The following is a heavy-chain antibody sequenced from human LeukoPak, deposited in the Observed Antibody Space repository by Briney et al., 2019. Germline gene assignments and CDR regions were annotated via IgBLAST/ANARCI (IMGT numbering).Heavy chain of an antibody. CDR3: ARTNSGWYYFDY. CDR2: IYYSGST. V-gene: IGHV4-61*01. Sequence: SETLSLTGSVSGGSVSSGSYYWSWIRLPPGKGLDWLGNIYYSGSTNYNPSLKSRVSISVDTSKNQLSLKLSSVTAADTAVYYCARTNSGWYYFDYWGQGTLVTASS. J-gene: IGHJ4*02. D-gene: IGHD6-19*01. CDR1: GGSVSSGSYY.